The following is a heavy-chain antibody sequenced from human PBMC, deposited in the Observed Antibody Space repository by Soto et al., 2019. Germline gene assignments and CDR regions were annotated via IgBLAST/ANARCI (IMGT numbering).Heavy chain of an antibody. V-gene: IGHV3-30-3*01. Sequence: GWSLRLSCSASVFTFSSYAMHWGRQAPGKGLEWVAVISYDGSNKYYADSVKGRFTISRDNSKNTLYLQMNSLRAEDTAVYYCARGGYSSSWYYYYYYGMDVWGQGTTVTVSS. CDR3: ARGGYSSSWYYYYYYGMDV. CDR2: ISYDGSNK. CDR1: VFTFSSYA. J-gene: IGHJ6*02. D-gene: IGHD6-13*01.